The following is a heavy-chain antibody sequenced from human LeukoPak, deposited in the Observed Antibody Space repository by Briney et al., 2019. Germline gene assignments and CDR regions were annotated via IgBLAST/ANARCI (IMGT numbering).Heavy chain of an antibody. CDR2: ISSSSSYI. CDR3: ARLSAYYYGSYFYYYMDV. V-gene: IGHV3-21*06. CDR1: GFTFSSYS. D-gene: IGHD3-10*01. J-gene: IGHJ6*03. Sequence: GGSLRLSCAASGFTFSSYSMNWVRQAPGKGLEWVSSISSSSSYIYYADSVKGRFTISRDNAKNSVYLQMNSLRAEDTALYYCARLSAYYYGSYFYYYMDVWGKGTTVTVSS.